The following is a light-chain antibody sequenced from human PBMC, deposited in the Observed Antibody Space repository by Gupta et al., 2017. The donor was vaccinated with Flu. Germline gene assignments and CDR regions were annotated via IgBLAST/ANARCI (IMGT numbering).Light chain of an antibody. Sequence: VLTQSSDTLYLSHGEPASLSCRANQSVTSTHLAWYQQKPGQAPRLLIYGAYDRATGIPDRFGGSGSGTDFTLTISRLEPEDFAVYYCQQYDSSHWAFGQGTKVEI. CDR3: QQYDSSHWA. J-gene: IGKJ1*01. CDR2: GAY. CDR1: QSVTSTH. V-gene: IGKV3-20*01.